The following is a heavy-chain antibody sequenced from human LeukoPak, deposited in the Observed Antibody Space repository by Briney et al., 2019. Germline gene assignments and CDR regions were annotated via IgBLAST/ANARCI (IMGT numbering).Heavy chain of an antibody. J-gene: IGHJ6*03. CDR1: GYTFTGYY. D-gene: IGHD6-13*01. CDR3: ARLSSSWYQSYYMDV. Sequence: ASVKVSCKASGYTFTGYYMHWVRQAPGQGLEWMGWINPNSGGTNYAQKFQGRVTMTRDTSISTAYMELSRLRSDDTAVYYCARLSSSWYQSYYMDVWGKGTTVTVSS. V-gene: IGHV1-2*02. CDR2: INPNSGGT.